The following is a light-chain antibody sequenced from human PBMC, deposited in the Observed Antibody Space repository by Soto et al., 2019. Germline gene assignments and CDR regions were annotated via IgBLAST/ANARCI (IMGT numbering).Light chain of an antibody. Sequence: QSVLTQPASVSGSPGQSIIISCTGTSSDVGGYNSVSWYQQHPGKAPKVMIYDVSNRPSGVSDRFSGSKSGNTASLTISGLQAEDEADYYCSSYTSRSSLAFGGGTKVTVL. CDR2: DVS. J-gene: IGLJ2*01. CDR3: SSYTSRSSLA. CDR1: SSDVGGYNS. V-gene: IGLV2-14*01.